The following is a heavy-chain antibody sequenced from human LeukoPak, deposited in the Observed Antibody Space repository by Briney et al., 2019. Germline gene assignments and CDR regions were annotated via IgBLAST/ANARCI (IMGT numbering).Heavy chain of an antibody. CDR3: ARTSDSNWFDP. V-gene: IGHV4-30-4*01. J-gene: IGHJ5*02. CDR1: GGSISSGDYY. D-gene: IGHD2-21*02. Sequence: SETLSLTCTVSGGSISSGDYYWSWIRQPPGKGLEWIGYIYYSGSTYYNPSLKSRVTISVDTSKNQFSLKLSSVTAADTAVYYCARTSDSNWFDPWGQGTLVTVSS. CDR2: IYYSGST.